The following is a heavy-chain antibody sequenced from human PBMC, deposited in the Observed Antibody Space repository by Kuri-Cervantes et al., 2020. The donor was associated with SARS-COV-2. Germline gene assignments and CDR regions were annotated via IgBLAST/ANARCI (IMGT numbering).Heavy chain of an antibody. V-gene: IGHV3-21*01. CDR3: AKGSATSV. CDR1: GFTFSSYS. J-gene: IGHJ4*02. D-gene: IGHD1-26*01. Sequence: GESLKISCAASGFTFSSYSMNWVRQAPGKGLEWVSSISSSSSYIYYADSVKGRFTISRDNAKNSLYLQMNSLRAEDTAVYYCAKGSATSVWGQGTLVTVSS. CDR2: ISSSSSYI.